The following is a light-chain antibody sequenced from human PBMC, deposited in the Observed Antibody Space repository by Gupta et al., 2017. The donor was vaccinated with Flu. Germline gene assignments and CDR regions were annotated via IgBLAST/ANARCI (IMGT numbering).Light chain of an antibody. V-gene: IGKV3-15*01. J-gene: IGKJ1*01. Sequence: ATLSVSPGERATLSCRASQGVSSNLAWYQQKPGQAPRLLIYGASTRATGIPARFSGSGYGTEFTLTISSRQSEDFAVYYCQQYNNWPPVTFGQGTKVEIK. CDR3: QQYNNWPPVT. CDR2: GAS. CDR1: QGVSSN.